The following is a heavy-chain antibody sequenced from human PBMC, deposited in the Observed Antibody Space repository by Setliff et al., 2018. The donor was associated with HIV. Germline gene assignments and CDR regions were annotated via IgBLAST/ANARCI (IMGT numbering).Heavy chain of an antibody. CDR1: GGSISSGYY. Sequence: PSETLTLTCTVSGGSISSGYYWGWIRQPPGEGLEWIGSIYHSGSTYYNPSLKSRVTISIDTSKNQFSLNLSSVTAADTAVYYCARADFWSGYFNFDFWGQGTLVTVSS. J-gene: IGHJ4*02. CDR2: IYHSGST. V-gene: IGHV4-38-2*02. CDR3: ARADFWSGYFNFDF. D-gene: IGHD3-3*01.